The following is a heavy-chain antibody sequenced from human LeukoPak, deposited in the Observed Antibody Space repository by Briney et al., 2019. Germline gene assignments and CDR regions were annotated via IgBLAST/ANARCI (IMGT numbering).Heavy chain of an antibody. D-gene: IGHD6-13*01. CDR1: GGSISSSSYY. V-gene: IGHV4-39*01. CDR2: IYYSGST. CDR3: ASFSSWYGDYYYYYMDV. J-gene: IGHJ6*03. Sequence: PSETLSLTCTVSGGSISSSSYYWGWIRQPPGKGQEWIGSIYYSGSTYYNPSLKSRVTISVDTSKNQFSLKLSSVTAADTAVYYCASFSSWYGDYYYYYMDVWGKGTTVTVSS.